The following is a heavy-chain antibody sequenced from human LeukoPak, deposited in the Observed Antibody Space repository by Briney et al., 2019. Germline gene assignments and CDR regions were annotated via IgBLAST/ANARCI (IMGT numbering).Heavy chain of an antibody. D-gene: IGHD3-22*01. CDR2: ISSSGSTI. CDR1: GFTFSDYY. Sequence: PGGSLRLSCAASGFTFSDYYMSWIRQAPGKGLEWVSYISSSGSTIYYADSVKGRFTISRDNAKNSLYLQVNSLRAEDTAVYYCAASSGYYYTAFRYWGQGTLVTVSS. V-gene: IGHV3-11*01. J-gene: IGHJ4*02. CDR3: AASSGYYYTAFRY.